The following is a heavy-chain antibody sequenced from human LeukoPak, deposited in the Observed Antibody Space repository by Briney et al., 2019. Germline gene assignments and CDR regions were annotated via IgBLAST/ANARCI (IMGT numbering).Heavy chain of an antibody. D-gene: IGHD4-11*01. Sequence: SVRGRFTISRDNAKNSLYLQMNSLTAEDTAVYYCARVFPTVIHWYFDLWGRGTLVTVSS. J-gene: IGHJ2*01. V-gene: IGHV3-48*03. CDR3: ARVFPTVIHWYFDL.